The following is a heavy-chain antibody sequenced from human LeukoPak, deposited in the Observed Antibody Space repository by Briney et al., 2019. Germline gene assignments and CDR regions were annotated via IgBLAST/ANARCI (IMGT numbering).Heavy chain of an antibody. CDR1: GYSFSSYD. Sequence: GASVKVSCKASGYSFSSYDINWVRQAPGQGLEWMGLMKPNSGNTDSAQRFQGRVTMTTDTSINTAYMELSSLTFEDTAVYYCARPGAAAGFGHWGQGTPVTVSS. V-gene: IGHV1-8*02. CDR2: MKPNSGNT. J-gene: IGHJ4*02. D-gene: IGHD6-13*01. CDR3: ARPGAAAGFGH.